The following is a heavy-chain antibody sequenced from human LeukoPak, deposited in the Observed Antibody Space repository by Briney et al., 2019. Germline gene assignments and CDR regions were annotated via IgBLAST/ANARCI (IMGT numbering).Heavy chain of an antibody. V-gene: IGHV4-39*01. J-gene: IGHJ6*02. CDR2: IYYGGST. CDR1: GDSMTSSNHY. D-gene: IGHD2-15*01. CDR3: ARRSHCTGGSCYPV. Sequence: SETLSLTCTVSGDSMTSSNHYWVWIRQPPGKGLEWIGSIYYGGSTYYNPSLKSRVTISQDTSKNQFSLKVSSVTAADTAVYHCARRSHCTGGSCYPVWGQGTTVTVPS.